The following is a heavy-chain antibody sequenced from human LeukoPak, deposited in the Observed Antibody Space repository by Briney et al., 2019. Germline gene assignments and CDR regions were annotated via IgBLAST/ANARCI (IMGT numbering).Heavy chain of an antibody. CDR1: GGSISSNNY. V-gene: IGHV4-39*01. D-gene: IGHD5-24*01. CDR3: ARHEEEDGYNAKTLDY. Sequence: TSQTLSLTCTVSGGSISSNNYWAWIRQPPGMGLEWIGTIHYSGNTYYNPSLRSRVTFSVDTSENQFSLRLSSVTAADTAVYYCARHEEEDGYNAKTLDYWGQGTLVTVSS. CDR2: IHYSGNT. J-gene: IGHJ4*02.